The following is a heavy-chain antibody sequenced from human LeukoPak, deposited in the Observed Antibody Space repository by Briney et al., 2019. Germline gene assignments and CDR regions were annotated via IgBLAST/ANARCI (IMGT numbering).Heavy chain of an antibody. Sequence: GGSLRLSCAASKFTFSTFSMSWVRQAPGKGLEWVSAISGSGGSTYYADSVKGRFTISRDNAKNSLYLQMNSLRAEDTAVYYCAELGITMIGGVWGKGTTVTISS. D-gene: IGHD3-10*02. CDR3: AELGITMIGGV. V-gene: IGHV3-23*01. J-gene: IGHJ6*04. CDR1: KFTFSTFS. CDR2: ISGSGGST.